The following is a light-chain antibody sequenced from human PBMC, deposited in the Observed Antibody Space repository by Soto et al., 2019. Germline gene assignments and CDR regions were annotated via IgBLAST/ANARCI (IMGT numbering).Light chain of an antibody. V-gene: IGLV2-14*01. CDR3: SSFTSTNTVL. J-gene: IGLJ2*01. Sequence: QSALTQPASVSGSPGQSITISCTGTSSDVGGYNYVSWYQQQPGKAPKLMIYNVSNRPSGVSNRFSGSKSGNTASLTISGLQAEDEGHYYCSSFTSTNTVLFGGGTKLTVL. CDR2: NVS. CDR1: SSDVGGYNY.